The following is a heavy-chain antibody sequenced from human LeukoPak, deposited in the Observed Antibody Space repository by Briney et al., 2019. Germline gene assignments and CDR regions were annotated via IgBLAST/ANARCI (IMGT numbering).Heavy chain of an antibody. J-gene: IGHJ4*02. V-gene: IGHV3-23*01. D-gene: IGHD6-13*01. CDR2: ISGSGGST. CDR3: ARDHGSPGEGIAAAGRGAVDY. CDR1: GFTFSSYA. Sequence: PGGSLRLSCAASGFTFSSYAMSWVRQAPGKGLEWVSAISGSGGSTYYADSVKGRFTISRDNSKNTLYLQMNSLRAEDTAVYYCARDHGSPGEGIAAAGRGAVDYWGQGTLVTVSS.